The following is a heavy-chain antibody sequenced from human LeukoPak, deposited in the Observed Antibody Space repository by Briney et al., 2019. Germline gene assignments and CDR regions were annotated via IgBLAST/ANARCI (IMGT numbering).Heavy chain of an antibody. CDR3: VRDDVYYYDSSGYPH. J-gene: IGHJ1*01. CDR1: GFTFSSHG. CDR2: ISYEGSIK. D-gene: IGHD3-22*01. V-gene: IGHV3-30*03. Sequence: PGGSLRLSCAASGFTFSSHGMHWVRQAPGKGLEWVAVISYEGSIKYYADSVKGRFTISRDNSKNTLFLQLSSLRPEDTAVYYCVRDDVYYYDSSGYPHWGQGTLVTVSS.